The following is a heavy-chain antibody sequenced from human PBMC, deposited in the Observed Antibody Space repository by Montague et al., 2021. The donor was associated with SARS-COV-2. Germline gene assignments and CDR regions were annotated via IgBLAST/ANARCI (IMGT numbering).Heavy chain of an antibody. Sequence: SETLSLTCAVYGGSFSGYYWSWIRQPPGKGLEWIGEINHSGSTNYNPSLKSRVTISGDTSKNQFSLKLSSVTAADTAVYYCARGRAVTTFYYYYGMDVWGQGTTVTVSS. V-gene: IGHV4-34*01. D-gene: IGHD4-17*01. CDR1: GGSFSGYY. J-gene: IGHJ6*02. CDR2: INHSGST. CDR3: ARGRAVTTFYYYYGMDV.